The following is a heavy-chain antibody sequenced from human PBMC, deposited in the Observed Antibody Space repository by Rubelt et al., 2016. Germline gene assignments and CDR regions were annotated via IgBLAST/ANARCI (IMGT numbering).Heavy chain of an antibody. Sequence: QLQLQESGSGLVKPSQTLSLTCAVSGGSISSGGYSWSWIRQPPGKGLEWIGYIYHSGSTYYNPSLKSRVTISVDTSKNQFSLKLSSVTAADTAVYYCARDPTLDRVTGTGPGFDYWGQGTLVTVSS. CDR1: GGSISSGGYS. V-gene: IGHV4-30-2*01. D-gene: IGHD1-7*01. CDR2: IYHSGST. CDR3: ARDPTLDRVTGTGPGFDY. J-gene: IGHJ4*02.